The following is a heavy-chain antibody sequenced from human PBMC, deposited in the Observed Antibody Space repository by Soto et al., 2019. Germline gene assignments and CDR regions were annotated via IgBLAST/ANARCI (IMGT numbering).Heavy chain of an antibody. D-gene: IGHD2-21*01. Sequence: EVQLLESGGGLVQPGGSLSLSCAASGFTISSCAMTWVRQAPGKGLEWVSGISASGGSTYYADSVKGRFTISRDSSKNSLDLQMNSLRVEDTAVYYWAKDRVGQIPESFDVWCQGTMVTVSS. CDR2: ISASGGST. V-gene: IGHV3-23*01. J-gene: IGHJ3*01. CDR1: GFTISSCA. CDR3: AKDRVGQIPESFDV.